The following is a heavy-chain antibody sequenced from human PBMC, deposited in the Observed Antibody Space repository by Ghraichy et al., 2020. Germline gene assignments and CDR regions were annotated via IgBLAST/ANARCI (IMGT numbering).Heavy chain of an antibody. CDR1: GFPFSSYS. CDR3: ARGGRTSYYDSSGFLTSTSIDS. V-gene: IGHV3-21*01. J-gene: IGHJ4*02. CDR2: ISSSTHYI. D-gene: IGHD3-22*01. Sequence: GGSLRLSCAASGFPFSSYSMNWVRQAPGKGLEWVSSISSSTHYIYYGDSVKGRFTISRDNAKSSLDLQMNSLRAEDTAVYYCARGGRTSYYDSSGFLTSTSIDSWGQGTLVTVSS.